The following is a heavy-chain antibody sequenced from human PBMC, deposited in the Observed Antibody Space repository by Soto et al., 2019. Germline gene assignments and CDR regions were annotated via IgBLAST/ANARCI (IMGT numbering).Heavy chain of an antibody. J-gene: IGHJ4*02. CDR1: GFTFSSNA. V-gene: IGHV3-23*01. Sequence: GGSLRLSCAASGFTFSSNAMSWVRQAPGKGLEWVSTTSSSGTITYYADSVKGRFTISRDNSKNTLYLQMNSLRAEDTAIYYCAKDVAPRRGALNYWGQGTLVTVSS. CDR3: AKDVAPRRGALNY. CDR2: TSSSGTIT. D-gene: IGHD3-10*01.